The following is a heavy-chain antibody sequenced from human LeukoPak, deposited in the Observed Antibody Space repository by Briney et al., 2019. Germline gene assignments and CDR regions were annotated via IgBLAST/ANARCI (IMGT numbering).Heavy chain of an antibody. V-gene: IGHV1-2*06. Sequence: ASVKVSCKASGYTFTGYYMHWVRQAPGQGLEWMGRINPNSGGTNYAQKFQGRVTITADKSTSTAYMALSSLRSEDTAVYYCARGIAEDYGGNSHVDYWGQGTLVTVSS. CDR1: GYTFTGYY. CDR2: INPNSGGT. D-gene: IGHD4-23*01. J-gene: IGHJ4*02. CDR3: ARGIAEDYGGNSHVDY.